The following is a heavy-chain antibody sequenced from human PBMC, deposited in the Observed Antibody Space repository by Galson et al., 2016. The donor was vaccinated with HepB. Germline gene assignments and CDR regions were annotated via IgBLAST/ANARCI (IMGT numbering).Heavy chain of an antibody. CDR1: GFRFSRYW. J-gene: IGHJ5*02. V-gene: IGHV5-51*01. D-gene: IGHD1-1*01. CDR3: GRIWNANHTGWMDP. Sequence: QSGAEVKKPGESLKISCKGSGFRFSRYWIAWVRQMPGKGLEWMGIIYPGDSDTRYSPSFQGQVTISADKSISTAYLQWSSLKASDTAMYYCGRIWNANHTGWMDPWGQGTLVIVSS. CDR2: IYPGDSDT.